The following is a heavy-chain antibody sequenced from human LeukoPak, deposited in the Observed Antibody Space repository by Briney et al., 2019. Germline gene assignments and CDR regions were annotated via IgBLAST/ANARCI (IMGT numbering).Heavy chain of an antibody. CDR2: ISYDGSNK. D-gene: IGHD3-3*01. CDR3: ARGAYDFWSGYQGWDNAFDI. V-gene: IGHV3-30*03. Sequence: PGGSLRLSCAASGFTFSDYYMNWIRQAPGKGLEWVAVISYDGSNKYYADSVKGRFTISRDNAKNSLYLQMNSLRAEDTAVYYCARGAYDFWSGYQGWDNAFDIWGQGTMVTVSS. J-gene: IGHJ3*02. CDR1: GFTFSDYY.